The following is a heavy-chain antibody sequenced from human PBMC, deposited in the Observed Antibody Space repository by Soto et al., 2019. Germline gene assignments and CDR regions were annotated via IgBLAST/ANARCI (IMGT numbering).Heavy chain of an antibody. CDR2: INPNSGGT. J-gene: IGHJ5*02. Sequence: ASGKVSSPGHRYSLAGSSTHWARQAHNQRLDWMGWINPNSGGTNYGQKFQGWVTMTRDTSISTAYMELSRLRSDDTAVYYCARVAGNRKQNCSGGICLLNWFDPWGQGTLVTVSS. CDR1: RYSLAGSS. CDR3: ARVAGNRKQNCSGGICLLNWFDP. V-gene: IGHV1-2*04. D-gene: IGHD2-15*01.